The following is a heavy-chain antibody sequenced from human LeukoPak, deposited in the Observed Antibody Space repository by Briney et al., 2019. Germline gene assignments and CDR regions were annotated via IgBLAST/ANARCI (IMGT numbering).Heavy chain of an antibody. CDR3: AVTELTPYYFDY. CDR2: INPSGGST. CDR1: GYTFTSYY. Sequence: GSVKVSCKASGYTFTSYYMHWVRQAPGQGLEWMGIINPSGGSTSYAQKFQGRVTMTRDTSTSTVYMELSSLRSEDTAVYYCAVTELTPYYFDYWGQGTLVTVSS. V-gene: IGHV1-46*01. J-gene: IGHJ4*02. D-gene: IGHD4-23*01.